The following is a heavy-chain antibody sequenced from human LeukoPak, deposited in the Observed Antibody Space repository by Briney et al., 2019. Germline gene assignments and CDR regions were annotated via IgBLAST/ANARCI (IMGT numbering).Heavy chain of an antibody. J-gene: IGHJ5*02. CDR1: GGSFSGYY. CDR3: AGYYGSGINWFDP. CDR2: INHSGST. Sequence: SETLSLTCAVYGGSFSGYYWSWIRQPPGKGLEWIGEINHSGSTNYNPSLKSRVTISVDTSKNQFSLKLSSVTAADTAVYYCAGYYGSGINWFDPWGQGTLVTVSS. D-gene: IGHD3-10*01. V-gene: IGHV4-34*01.